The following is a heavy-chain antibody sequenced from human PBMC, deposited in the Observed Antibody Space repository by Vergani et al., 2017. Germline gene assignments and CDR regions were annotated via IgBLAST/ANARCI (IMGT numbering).Heavy chain of an antibody. CDR3: ATRAAGNPYYYGMDV. Sequence: VQLVESGGGVVQPGRSLRLSCAASGFTFSSYAMSWVRPAPGKGLEWVSAISGSGGSTYYADSVKGRFTISRDNTKNTLYLQMNSLRAEGTAVYYCATRAAGNPYYYGMDVWGQGTTVTVSS. D-gene: IGHD6-13*01. J-gene: IGHJ6*02. CDR1: GFTFSSYA. V-gene: IGHV3-23*04. CDR2: ISGSGGST.